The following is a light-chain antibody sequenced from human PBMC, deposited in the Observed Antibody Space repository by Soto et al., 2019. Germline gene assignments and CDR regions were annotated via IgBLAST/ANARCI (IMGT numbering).Light chain of an antibody. CDR1: SSDVGGYNY. CDR3: SSYTTSSTYF. J-gene: IGLJ1*01. CDR2: DVS. V-gene: IGLV2-14*01. Sequence: QSVLTQPASVSGSPGQSITISCTGTSSDVGGYNYVSWYQQHPGKAPKLMIYDVSNRPSGVSNRFSGFKSGNTASLTISGLHAEDGAVYYCSSYTTSSTYFFGTGTKVTVL.